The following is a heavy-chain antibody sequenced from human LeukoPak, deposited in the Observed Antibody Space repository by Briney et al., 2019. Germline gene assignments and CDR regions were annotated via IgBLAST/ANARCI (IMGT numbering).Heavy chain of an antibody. CDR3: ARGVRDSGSLSPFDY. CDR1: GGSISSYY. D-gene: IGHD1-26*01. V-gene: IGHV4-59*01. Sequence: SETLSLTCTVSGGSISSYYWSWIRQPPGKGLEWIGYIYYSGGTNYNPSLKSRVTISVDTSKNQFSLKLSSVTAADTAVYYCARGVRDSGSLSPFDYWGQGTLVTVSS. CDR2: IYYSGGT. J-gene: IGHJ4*02.